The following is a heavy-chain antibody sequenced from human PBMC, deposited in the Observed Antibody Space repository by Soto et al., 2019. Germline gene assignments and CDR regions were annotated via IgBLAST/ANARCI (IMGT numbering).Heavy chain of an antibody. CDR3: TIINYYDSSGYYFGPI. J-gene: IGHJ3*02. D-gene: IGHD3-22*01. CDR2: IKSKTDVGTT. Sequence: GGSLRLSCAASGFTFSNAWMNWVRQAPGKGLEWVGRIKSKTDVGTTDYSAPVKGRFTISRDDSKNTLYLQMNSLRTEDTAVYYCTIINYYDSSGYYFGPIWGQGTMVTVSS. CDR1: GFTFSNAW. V-gene: IGHV3-15*07.